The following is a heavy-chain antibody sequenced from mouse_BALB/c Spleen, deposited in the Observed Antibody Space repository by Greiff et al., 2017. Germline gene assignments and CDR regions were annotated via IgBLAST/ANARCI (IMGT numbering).Heavy chain of an antibody. CDR2: ISNGGGST. D-gene: IGHD6-1*01. Sequence: DVMLVESGGGLVQPGGSLKLSCAASGFTFSSYTMTWVRQTPEKRLEWVAYISNGGGSTYYPDTVKGRFTISRDNAKNTLYLQMSSLKSEDTAMYYCARHSPGCAMDYWGQGTSVTVSS. J-gene: IGHJ4*01. CDR3: ARHSPGCAMDY. V-gene: IGHV5-12-2*01. CDR1: GFTFSSYT.